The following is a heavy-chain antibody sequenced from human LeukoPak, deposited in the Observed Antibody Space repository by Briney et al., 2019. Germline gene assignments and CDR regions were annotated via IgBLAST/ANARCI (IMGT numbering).Heavy chain of an antibody. J-gene: IGHJ4*02. CDR2: INHSGST. CDR3: ARDIYSTLDY. D-gene: IGHD6-13*01. CDR1: GGSFSGYY. Sequence: SETLSLTCAVYGGSFSGYYWSWIRQPPGKGLEWIGEINHSGSTNYNPSLKSRVTISVDTSKNQFSLKLSSVTAADTAVYYCARDIYSTLDYGGQGTLVTVSS. V-gene: IGHV4-34*01.